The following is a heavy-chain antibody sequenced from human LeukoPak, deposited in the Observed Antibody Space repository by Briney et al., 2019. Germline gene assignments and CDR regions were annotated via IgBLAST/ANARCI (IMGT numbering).Heavy chain of an antibody. CDR3: ARANMVRGVGLFFDRNWFDP. CDR1: GYTFTGYY. J-gene: IGHJ5*02. CDR2: INPNSGGT. Sequence: ASVKVSCKASGYTFTGYYMHWVRQAPGQRLEWMGWINPNSGGTNYAQKFQGRVTMTRDTSISTAYMELSRLRSDGTAVYYCARANMVRGVGLFFDRNWFDPWGQGTLVTVSS. V-gene: IGHV1-2*02. D-gene: IGHD3-10*01.